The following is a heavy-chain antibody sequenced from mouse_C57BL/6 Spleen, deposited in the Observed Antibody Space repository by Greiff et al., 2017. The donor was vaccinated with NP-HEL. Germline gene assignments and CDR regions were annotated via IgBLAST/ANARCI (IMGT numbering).Heavy chain of an antibody. Sequence: QVQLQQPGAELVKPGASVKLSCKASGYTFTSYWMHWVKQRPGQGLEWIGMIHPNSGSTNYNEKFKSKATLTVDKSSSTAYMQLSSLTSEDSAVYYCRLVGGNYVLDDWGKGTTLTVAS. V-gene: IGHV1-64*01. CDR2: IHPNSGST. D-gene: IGHD2-1*01. CDR3: RLVGGNYVLDD. CDR1: GYTFTSYW. J-gene: IGHJ2*01.